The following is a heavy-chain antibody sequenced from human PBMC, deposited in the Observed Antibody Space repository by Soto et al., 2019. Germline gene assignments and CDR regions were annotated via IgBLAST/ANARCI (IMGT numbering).Heavy chain of an antibody. J-gene: IGHJ6*02. V-gene: IGHV3-48*02. CDR1: GFTFSSYS. D-gene: IGHD3-3*01. Sequence: GGSLRLSCAASGFTFSSYSMNWVHQAPGKGLEWVSYISSSSSTIYYADSAKGRFTISRDNAKNSLYLQMNSLRDEDTAVYYCARDLGKGYDFRSGDYLDDYYYYGMDVWGQGTTVTVSS. CDR2: ISSSSSTI. CDR3: ARDLGKGYDFRSGDYLDDYYYYGMDV.